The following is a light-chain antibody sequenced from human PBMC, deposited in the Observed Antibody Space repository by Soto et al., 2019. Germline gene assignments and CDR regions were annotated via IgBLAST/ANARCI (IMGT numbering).Light chain of an antibody. CDR1: QSVRSS. J-gene: IGKJ4*01. Sequence: EIVMTQSPATLSVSPGERATLSCRASQSVRSSLAWYQQKPGQAPRLLIYRASTRATGVPVRFSGSGSGTEFTLTISSLQSEDFAIYYCQQCNDWPLTFGGGTKVEIK. V-gene: IGKV3-15*01. CDR2: RAS. CDR3: QQCNDWPLT.